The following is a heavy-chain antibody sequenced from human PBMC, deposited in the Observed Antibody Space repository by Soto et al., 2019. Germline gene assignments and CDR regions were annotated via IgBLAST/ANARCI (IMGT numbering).Heavy chain of an antibody. CDR3: AKDRRAGGNYGFYSDF. CDR1: GFTFSSYG. D-gene: IGHD1-7*01. CDR2: SSATGAGT. J-gene: IGHJ4*02. Sequence: EVQLLESGGGLVQPGGSLRLSCAASGFTFSSYGMTWVRQPPGKGLEWVSFSSATGAGTYYADSLKGRFTISRDNSNNTLYLQMTSLRADDTAVYYCAKDRRAGGNYGFYSDFWGQGALVIVSS. V-gene: IGHV3-23*01.